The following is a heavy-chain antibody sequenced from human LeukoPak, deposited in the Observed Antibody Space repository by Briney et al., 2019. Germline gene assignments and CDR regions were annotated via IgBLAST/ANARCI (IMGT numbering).Heavy chain of an antibody. CDR2: IIPIFGTA. D-gene: IGHD6-13*01. CDR3: AREGHPGYSSSWYDY. CDR1: GGTFSSYA. Sequence: SVKVSCKASGGTFSSYAISWVRQAPGQGLEWMGGIIPIFGTANYAQKFQGRVTITADESTSTAYMELSSLRSEDTAVYHCAREGHPGYSSSWYDYWGQGTLVTVSS. J-gene: IGHJ4*02. V-gene: IGHV1-69*01.